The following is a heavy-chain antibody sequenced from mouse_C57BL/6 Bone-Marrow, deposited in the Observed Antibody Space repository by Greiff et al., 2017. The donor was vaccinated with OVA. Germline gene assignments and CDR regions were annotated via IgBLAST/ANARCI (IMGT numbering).Heavy chain of an antibody. V-gene: IGHV1-81*01. CDR3: ARSDGYYDWFAY. Sequence: VQLQQSGAELARPGASVKLSCKASGYTFTSYGISWVKQRTGQGLEWIGEIYPRSGNTYYNEKFKGKATLTADKSSSTAYMELRSLTSEDSAVYSCARSDGYYDWFAYWGQGTLVTVSA. CDR2: IYPRSGNT. CDR1: GYTFTSYG. J-gene: IGHJ3*01. D-gene: IGHD2-3*01.